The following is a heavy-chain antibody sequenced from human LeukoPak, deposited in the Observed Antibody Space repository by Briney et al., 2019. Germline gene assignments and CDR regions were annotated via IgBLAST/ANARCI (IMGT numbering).Heavy chain of an antibody. CDR3: ARGRGYSYGLDY. Sequence: SETLSLTCAVYGGSFSGYYWSWIRQPPGKGLEWIGYMSNSGSTNYNPSLKSRVTISVDTSENQFSLKLNSVTAADTAVYYCARGRGYSYGLDYWGQGALVTVSS. CDR1: GGSFSGYY. J-gene: IGHJ4*02. CDR2: MSNSGST. D-gene: IGHD5-18*01. V-gene: IGHV4-59*01.